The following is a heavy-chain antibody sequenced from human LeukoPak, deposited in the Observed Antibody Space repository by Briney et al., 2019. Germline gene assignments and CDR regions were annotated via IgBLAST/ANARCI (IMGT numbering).Heavy chain of an antibody. J-gene: IGHJ5*02. D-gene: IGHD2-15*01. Sequence: ASVKVSCKASGYTFTGYYMHWVRQAPGQELEWMGWINPNSGGTNYAQKFQGRVTMTRDTSISTAYMELSRLRSDDTAVYYCARGRRIVVKDNWFDPWGQGTLVTVSS. CDR3: ARGRRIVVKDNWFDP. V-gene: IGHV1-2*02. CDR2: INPNSGGT. CDR1: GYTFTGYY.